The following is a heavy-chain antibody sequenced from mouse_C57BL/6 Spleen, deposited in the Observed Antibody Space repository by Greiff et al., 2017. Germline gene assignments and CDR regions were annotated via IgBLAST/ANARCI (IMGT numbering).Heavy chain of an antibody. J-gene: IGHJ2*01. Sequence: VQLQQSGPVLVKPGASVKMSCKASGYTFTDYYMNWVKQSHGKSLEWIGVINPYNGGTSYNQKFKGKATLTVDKSSSTAYMELNSLTSEDSAVYYWAPDRGGTSYFDYWGQGTTLTVSS. CDR2: INPYNGGT. CDR3: APDRGGTSYFDY. D-gene: IGHD3-1*01. CDR1: GYTFTDYY. V-gene: IGHV1-19*01.